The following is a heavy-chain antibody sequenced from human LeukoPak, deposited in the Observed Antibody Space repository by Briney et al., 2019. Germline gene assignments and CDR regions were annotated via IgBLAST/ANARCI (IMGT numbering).Heavy chain of an antibody. CDR3: AQIYTYGSSQFDY. Sequence: GGSLRLSCAASGFTFSNYEMNWVRQAPGKGLEWVSYISSSGSTIYYADSVKGRFTISRDNAKNSLYLQMNSLRAEDTAVYYCAQIYTYGSSQFDYWGQGTLVTVSS. J-gene: IGHJ4*02. CDR2: ISSSGSTI. CDR1: GFTFSNYE. V-gene: IGHV3-48*03. D-gene: IGHD5-18*01.